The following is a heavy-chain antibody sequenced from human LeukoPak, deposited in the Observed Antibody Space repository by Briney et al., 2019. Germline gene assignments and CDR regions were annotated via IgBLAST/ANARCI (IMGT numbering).Heavy chain of an antibody. CDR1: GFSFGDYA. J-gene: IGHJ4*02. V-gene: IGHV3-9*03. CDR3: AKDMGGTMIVVAIDY. CDR2: VNWNSAYI. Sequence: GRSLRLSCAASGFSFGDYAMHWVRQAPGKGLEWVAGVNWNSAYIGYGDSMKGRVTIYRDNAKKSLYLQMNGLRVEDMALYYCAKDMGGTMIVVAIDYWGQGTLVTVSS. D-gene: IGHD3-22*01.